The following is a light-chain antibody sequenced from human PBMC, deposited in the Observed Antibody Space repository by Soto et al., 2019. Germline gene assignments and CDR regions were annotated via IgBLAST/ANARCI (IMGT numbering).Light chain of an antibody. CDR1: RSVPSSF. V-gene: IGKV3-20*01. CDR2: GAA. Sequence: DIVLTQSPGTLSLSPGERVTLSCRASRSVPSSFLAWFQQRPGQAPRLLIYGAANRATGIPDRFSGRGSGTDFTLTISRLEPEDFAMYYCQQYDRSPFSFGQGTKLEIK. CDR3: QQYDRSPFS. J-gene: IGKJ2*03.